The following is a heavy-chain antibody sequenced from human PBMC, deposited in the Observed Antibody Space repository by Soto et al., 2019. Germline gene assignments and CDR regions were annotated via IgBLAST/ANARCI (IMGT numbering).Heavy chain of an antibody. D-gene: IGHD5-12*01. V-gene: IGHV3-53*01. J-gene: IGHJ4*02. CDR2: IYSGGST. CDR1: GFTVSSNY. CDR3: ARGVPITPGTFDY. Sequence: XESLRLSCAASGFTVSSNYMSWVRQAPGKGLEWVSIIYSGGSTFYADSVKGRFTISRDNSKNSVYLQMNSLRAEDTAVYYCARGVPITPGTFDYRGQGTLVTVSS.